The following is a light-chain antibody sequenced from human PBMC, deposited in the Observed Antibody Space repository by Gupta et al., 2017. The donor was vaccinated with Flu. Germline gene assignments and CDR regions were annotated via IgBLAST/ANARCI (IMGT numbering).Light chain of an antibody. Sequence: DIQLTQSPSLLSAAVGDRVTITCRASQDFGSDLAWYQQKPGKAPKLLIYTASILESGVPSRFSGSKSGTEFTLTVSSLQPEDFAGYYCQQLNSFPLTFGGGTKVEIK. CDR2: TAS. J-gene: IGKJ4*01. CDR3: QQLNSFPLT. CDR1: QDFGSD. V-gene: IGKV1-9*01.